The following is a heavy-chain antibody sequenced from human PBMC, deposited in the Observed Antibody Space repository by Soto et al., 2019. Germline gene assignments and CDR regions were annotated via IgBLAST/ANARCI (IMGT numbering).Heavy chain of an antibody. CDR1: GYTFTGYY. Sequence: QVQLVQSGAEVKKPGASVKVSCKASGYTFTGYYMHWVRQAPGQGLEWMGWINPNSGGTNYAQKFQGWVTMTRDTSISTAYMELSRLRSDDTAVYYRARAPPYLDSSSPSRWFDPWGQGTLVTVSS. CDR3: ARAPPYLDSSSPSRWFDP. J-gene: IGHJ5*02. D-gene: IGHD6-6*01. V-gene: IGHV1-2*04. CDR2: INPNSGGT.